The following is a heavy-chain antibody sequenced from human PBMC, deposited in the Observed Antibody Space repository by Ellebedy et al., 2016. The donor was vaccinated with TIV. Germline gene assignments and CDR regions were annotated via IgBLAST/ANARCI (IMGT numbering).Heavy chain of an antibody. V-gene: IGHV1-8*01. CDR3: ARGRLYGGAYYYYYMDV. D-gene: IGHD4-17*01. CDR2: MNPNSGNT. Sequence: ASVKVSXXASGGTFTSYDINWVRQATGQGLEWMGWMNPNSGNTGYAQKFQGRVTMTRNTSISTAYMELSSLRSEDTAVYYCARGRLYGGAYYYYYMDVWGKGTTVTVSS. J-gene: IGHJ6*03. CDR1: GGTFTSYD.